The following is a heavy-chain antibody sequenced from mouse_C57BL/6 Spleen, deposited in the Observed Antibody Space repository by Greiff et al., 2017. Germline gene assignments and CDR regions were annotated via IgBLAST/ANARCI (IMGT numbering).Heavy chain of an antibody. Sequence: QVQLKQSGAELVRPGASVTLSCKASGYTFTDYEMHWVKQTPVHGLEWIGAIDPETGGTAYNQKFKGKAILTADKYSSTASMELRSLTSEDSAVYYCTSIYYYSRGYAYWGQGTLVTVSA. J-gene: IGHJ3*01. CDR3: TSIYYYSRGYAY. CDR2: IDPETGGT. CDR1: GYTFTDYE. D-gene: IGHD1-1*01. V-gene: IGHV1-15*01.